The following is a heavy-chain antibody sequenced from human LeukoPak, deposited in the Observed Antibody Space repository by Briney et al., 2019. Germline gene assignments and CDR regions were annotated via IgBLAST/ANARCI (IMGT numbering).Heavy chain of an antibody. CDR1: GGSISSYY. CDR3: ARVGHEDYYFGY. V-gene: IGHV4-59*01. CDR2: IYYSGST. Sequence: SETLSLTCTVSGGSISSYYWSWIRQPPGKGLEWIGYIYYSGSTNYNPSLKSRVTISVDTSKNQFSLKLSSVTAADTAVYYCARVGHEDYYFGYWGQGTLVTVSS. J-gene: IGHJ4*02.